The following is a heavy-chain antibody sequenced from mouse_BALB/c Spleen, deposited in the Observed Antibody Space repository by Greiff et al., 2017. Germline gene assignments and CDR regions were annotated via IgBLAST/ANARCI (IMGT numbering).Heavy chain of an antibody. D-gene: IGHD2-1*01. V-gene: IGHV5-9*03. CDR2: ISSGGGNT. CDR3: ARSSTLYYFDY. CDR1: GFTFSSYT. J-gene: IGHJ2*01. Sequence: EVMLVESGGGLVKPGGSLKLSCAASGFTFSSYTMSWVRQTPEKRLEWVATISSGGGNTYYPDSVKGRFTISRDNAKNNLYLQMSSLRSEDTALYYCARSSTLYYFDYWGQGTTLTVSS.